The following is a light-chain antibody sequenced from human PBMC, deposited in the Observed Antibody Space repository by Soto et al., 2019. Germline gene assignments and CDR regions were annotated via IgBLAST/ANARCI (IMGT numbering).Light chain of an antibody. CDR1: QSISSW. CDR2: DAS. V-gene: IGKV1-5*01. Sequence: DIQMTQSPSTLSASVGDRVTITCRASQSISSWLAWYQQKPGKAPKLLIYDASSLESGVPSRFSGSGSGTEFPLTISSLQPDDFATYYCQQYNSYSGTFGPGTKVDIK. CDR3: QQYNSYSGT. J-gene: IGKJ3*01.